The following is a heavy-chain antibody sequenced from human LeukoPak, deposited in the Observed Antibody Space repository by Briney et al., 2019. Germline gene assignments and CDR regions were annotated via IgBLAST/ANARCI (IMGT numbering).Heavy chain of an antibody. J-gene: IGHJ1*01. CDR1: GFTFSSYA. V-gene: IGHV3-23*01. D-gene: IGHD3-10*01. CDR3: AKKGRGPYGSGSYREYFQH. Sequence: AGGSLRLSCAASGFTFSSYAMSWVRQAPGKGLEWVSAISGSGGSTYYADSVKGRFTISRDNSKNTLYLQMNSLRAEDTAVYYCAKKGRGPYGSGSYREYFQHWGQGTLVTVSS. CDR2: ISGSGGST.